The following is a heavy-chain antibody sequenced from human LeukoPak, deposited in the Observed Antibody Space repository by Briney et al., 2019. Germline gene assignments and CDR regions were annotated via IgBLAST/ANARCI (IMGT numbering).Heavy chain of an antibody. CDR1: GFTFSSSE. Sequence: PGGSLTLSCAASGFTFSSSEMNWVRQAPGKGLEWVSCISSGGTTIFYADSVKGRFTISRDNAKNSLYLQMNSLRAEDTAVYYCARDGLIVATTWGQGTLVTVSS. CDR3: ARDGLIVATT. J-gene: IGHJ5*02. CDR2: ISSGGTTI. V-gene: IGHV3-48*03. D-gene: IGHD5-12*01.